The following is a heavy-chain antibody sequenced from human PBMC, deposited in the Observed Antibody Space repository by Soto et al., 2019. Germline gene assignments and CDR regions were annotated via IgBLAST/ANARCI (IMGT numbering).Heavy chain of an antibody. CDR2: IPYDGSNK. CDR3: AKSRGYSYGYHFDY. D-gene: IGHD5-18*01. Sequence: GGSLRLSCAASGFTFSSYGMHWVRQAPGKGLEWVAVIPYDGSNKYYADSVKGRFTISRDNSKNTLYLQMNSLRAEDTAVYYCAKSRGYSYGYHFDYWGQGTLVTVSS. CDR1: GFTFSSYG. V-gene: IGHV3-30*18. J-gene: IGHJ4*02.